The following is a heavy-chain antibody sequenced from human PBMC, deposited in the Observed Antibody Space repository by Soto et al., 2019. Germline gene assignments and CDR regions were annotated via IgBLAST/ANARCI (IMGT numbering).Heavy chain of an antibody. D-gene: IGHD2-8*01. Sequence: QVQLQESGPGLVKPSETLSFTCNVSGGSIGSGGYYWSWIRQLPGKGLEWIGYIYHRGGTYYNPALKRRITISVDTSKNQFSLKMTSVTAADTAVYFCARAPGRMMNALRYYYGLDVWGQGTTVTVSS. CDR2: IYHRGGT. CDR1: GGSIGSGGYY. V-gene: IGHV4-31*02. J-gene: IGHJ6*02. CDR3: ARAPGRMMNALRYYYGLDV.